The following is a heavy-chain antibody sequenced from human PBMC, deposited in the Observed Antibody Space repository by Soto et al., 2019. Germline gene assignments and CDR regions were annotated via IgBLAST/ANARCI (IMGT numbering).Heavy chain of an antibody. V-gene: IGHV1-69*13. CDR1: GGTFSSYA. J-gene: IGHJ6*02. Sequence: GASVKVSCKASGGTFSSYAISWVRQAPGQGLEWMGGIIPIFGTANYAQKFQGRVTITADESTSTAYMELSSLRSEDTAVYYCARVVSDWNPYYYYYYGMDVWGQGTTVTVSS. CDR3: ARVVSDWNPYYYYYYGMDV. CDR2: IIPIFGTA. D-gene: IGHD1-1*01.